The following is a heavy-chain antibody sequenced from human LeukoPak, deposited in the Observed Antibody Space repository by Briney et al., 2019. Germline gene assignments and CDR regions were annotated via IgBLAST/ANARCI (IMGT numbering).Heavy chain of an antibody. Sequence: GGSLRLSCAASGFTFSSYSMNWVRQAPGKGLEWVSSISSSSSYIYYADSVKGRFTISKDSSKNTLYLQMNSLRAEDTAVYYCARAAYDNSAYLTLWGQGTLVTVSS. CDR2: ISSSSSYI. CDR3: ARAAYDNSAYLTL. CDR1: GFTFSSYS. V-gene: IGHV3-21*01. J-gene: IGHJ4*02. D-gene: IGHD3-22*01.